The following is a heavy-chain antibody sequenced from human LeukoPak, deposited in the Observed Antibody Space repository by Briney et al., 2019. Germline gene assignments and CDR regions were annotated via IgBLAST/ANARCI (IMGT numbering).Heavy chain of an antibody. J-gene: IGHJ4*02. Sequence: SETLSLTCTVSGGSISSYYWSWIRQPAGKGLEWIGRIYSSGSTNYNSSLKSRVTMSVATSKNQFSLKLSSVTAADTAVYYCARDRYYYDSSARYFDYWGQGTLVTVSS. CDR3: ARDRYYYDSSARYFDY. V-gene: IGHV4-4*07. CDR1: GGSISSYY. CDR2: IYSSGST. D-gene: IGHD3-22*01.